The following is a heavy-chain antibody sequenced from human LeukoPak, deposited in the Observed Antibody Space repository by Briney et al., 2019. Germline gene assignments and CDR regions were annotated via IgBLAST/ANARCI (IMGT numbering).Heavy chain of an antibody. D-gene: IGHD3-10*01. V-gene: IGHV4-31*03. J-gene: IGHJ4*02. CDR2: IYYSGST. Sequence: PSETLSLTCTVSGGSISSGGYYWSWIRQHPGKSLEWIGYIYYSGSTYYNPSLKSRVTISVDTSKNQFSLKLSSVTAADTAVYYCARWGPGESATGKYYFDYWGQGTLVTVSS. CDR1: GGSISSGGYY. CDR3: ARWGPGESATGKYYFDY.